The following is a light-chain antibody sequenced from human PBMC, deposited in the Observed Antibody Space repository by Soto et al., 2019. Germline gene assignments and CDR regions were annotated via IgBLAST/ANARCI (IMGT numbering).Light chain of an antibody. J-gene: IGKJ5*01. CDR3: QQYGSSPIA. CDR1: QSVSSSY. Sequence: EIVFTQYPGTLSLSPGERATLSCRASQSVSSSYLAWYQQKPGQAPRLLIYGASSRATGIPDRFSGSGSGTDLTLTISRLEPEDFAVYYCQQYGSSPIAFGQGTRLEIK. CDR2: GAS. V-gene: IGKV3-20*01.